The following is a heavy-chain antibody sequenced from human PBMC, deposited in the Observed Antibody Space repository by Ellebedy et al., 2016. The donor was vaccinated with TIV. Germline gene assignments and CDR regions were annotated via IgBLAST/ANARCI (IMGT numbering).Heavy chain of an antibody. CDR1: NGSFTGYF. CDR3: VRARGQYLYGSGSYFTH. Sequence: MPSETLSLTCGVYNGSFTGYFWSWIRQPPGKGLEWIGEINPSGTPNYNPSLKSRLTMSVATPKKQFSLRLTSVTAADTAVYYCVRARGQYLYGSGSYFTHWGQGRMVTVTS. D-gene: IGHD3-10*01. V-gene: IGHV4-34*01. CDR2: INPSGTP. J-gene: IGHJ4*02.